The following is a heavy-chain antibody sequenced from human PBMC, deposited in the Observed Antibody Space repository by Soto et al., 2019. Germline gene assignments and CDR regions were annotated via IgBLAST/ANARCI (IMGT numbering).Heavy chain of an antibody. J-gene: IGHJ4*02. CDR1: GFTFSDYY. V-gene: IGHV3-11*04. CDR3: ARDLADHDSILDY. CDR2: VDRTGSPL. Sequence: PGGSLRLSCAASGFTFSDYYMGWVRQAPGKGLEWISFVDRTGSPLFYADSVKGRFTISRDNAKNSLYLQMNSLRAEDTAVYFCARDLADHDSILDYWGQGTLVTVSS. D-gene: IGHD3-22*01.